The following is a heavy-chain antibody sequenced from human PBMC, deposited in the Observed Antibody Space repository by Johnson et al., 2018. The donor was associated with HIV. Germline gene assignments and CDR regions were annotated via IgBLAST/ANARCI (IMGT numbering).Heavy chain of an antibody. CDR2: ISYDGSNK. D-gene: IGHD4-23*01. Sequence: QVQLVESGGGVVQPGTSLRLSCAASGFTFSSFDMHWVRQAPGKGLEWVALISYDGSNKYYADSVKGRFTISRDNSKNTLYLQMNSLKTEDTAVYYCTTSRWDYGGSFDIWGQGTMVTVSS. J-gene: IGHJ3*02. V-gene: IGHV3-30-3*01. CDR3: TTSRWDYGGSFDI. CDR1: GFTFSSFD.